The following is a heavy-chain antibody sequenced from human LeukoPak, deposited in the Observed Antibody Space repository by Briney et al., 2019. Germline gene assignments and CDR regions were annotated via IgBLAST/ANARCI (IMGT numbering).Heavy chain of an antibody. V-gene: IGHV3-53*01. Sequence: GGSRRLSCAASGFTVSSNYMSWVRQAPGKGLEWVSVIYSGGSTYYADSVKGRFTISRDNSKNTLYLQMNSLRAEDTAVYYCARHRAEYYYGMDVWGQGTTVTVSS. D-gene: IGHD6-25*01. CDR3: ARHRAEYYYGMDV. J-gene: IGHJ6*02. CDR2: IYSGGST. CDR1: GFTVSSNY.